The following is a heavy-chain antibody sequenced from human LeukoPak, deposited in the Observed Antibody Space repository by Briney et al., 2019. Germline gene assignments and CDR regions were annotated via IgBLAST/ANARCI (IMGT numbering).Heavy chain of an antibody. D-gene: IGHD6-19*01. CDR3: ARHGSGWYADFDY. CDR1: GGSISSYY. Sequence: SETLSLTCTVSGGSISSYYWSWIRQPPGKGLEWIGYIYYSGSTNYNPSLKSRVTISVDTSKNQFSLELSSVTAADTAVYYCARHGSGWYADFDYWGQGTLVTVSS. J-gene: IGHJ4*02. V-gene: IGHV4-59*08. CDR2: IYYSGST.